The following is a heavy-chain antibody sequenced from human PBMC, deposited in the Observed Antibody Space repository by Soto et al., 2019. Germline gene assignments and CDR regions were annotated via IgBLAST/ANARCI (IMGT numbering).Heavy chain of an antibody. Sequence: PSETLSLTCTVSGGSISSSSYYWGWIRQPPGKGLEWIGSIYYSGSTYYNPSLKSRVTISVDTSKNQFSLKLSSVTAANTAVYYCARPLPEYSYGVNNWFDPWGQGTLVTVSS. CDR2: IYYSGST. J-gene: IGHJ5*02. CDR3: ARPLPEYSYGVNNWFDP. D-gene: IGHD5-18*01. CDR1: GGSISSSSYY. V-gene: IGHV4-39*01.